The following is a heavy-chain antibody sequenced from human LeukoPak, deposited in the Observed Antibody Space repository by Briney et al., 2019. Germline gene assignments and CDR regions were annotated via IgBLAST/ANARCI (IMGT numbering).Heavy chain of an antibody. D-gene: IGHD3-9*01. CDR2: TYYSGST. J-gene: IGHJ5*02. CDR1: GGSISSSSYY. Sequence: PSETLSLTCTVSGGSISSSSYYWGWIRQPPGKGLEWIGSTYYSGSTYYNPSLKSRVTISVDTSKNQFSLKLSSVTAADTAVYYCARKLRYFDWLPRTTKMNWFDPWGQGTLVTVSS. CDR3: ARKLRYFDWLPRTTKMNWFDP. V-gene: IGHV4-39*07.